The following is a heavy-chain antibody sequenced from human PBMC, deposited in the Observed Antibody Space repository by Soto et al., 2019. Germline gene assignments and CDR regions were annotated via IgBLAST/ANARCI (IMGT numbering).Heavy chain of an antibody. CDR2: ISYDGSNK. J-gene: IGHJ4*02. CDR3: AKDRDYGSGSYYNGFDY. D-gene: IGHD3-10*01. V-gene: IGHV3-30*18. Sequence: GGSLRVSCAASGFTFSSYGMHWVRQAPGKGLEWVAVISYDGSNKYYADSVKGRFTISRDNSKNTLYLQMNSLRAEDTAVYYCAKDRDYGSGSYYNGFDYWGQGTLVTVSS. CDR1: GFTFSSYG.